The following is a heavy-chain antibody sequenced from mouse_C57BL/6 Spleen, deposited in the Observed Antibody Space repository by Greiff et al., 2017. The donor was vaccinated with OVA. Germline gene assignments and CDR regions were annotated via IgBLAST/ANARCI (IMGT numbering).Heavy chain of an antibody. J-gene: IGHJ3*01. CDR3: ARSGTGPWFAD. V-gene: IGHV1-26*01. Sequence: VQLQQSGPELVKPGASVKISCKASGYTFTDYYMNWVKQSHGKSLEWIGDIIPNNGGTIYNQKFKGKATLTVDKSSSTAYMELRSLTSEDSAVYYCARSGTGPWFADWGQGTLVTVSA. CDR2: IIPNNGGT. CDR1: GYTFTDYY. D-gene: IGHD4-1*01.